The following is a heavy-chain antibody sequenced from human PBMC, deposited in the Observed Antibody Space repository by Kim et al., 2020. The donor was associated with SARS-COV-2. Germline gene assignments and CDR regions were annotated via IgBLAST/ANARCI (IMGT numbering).Heavy chain of an antibody. V-gene: IGHV3-74*01. CDR1: GFTFSSYW. CDR3: ARSFRSGDYFDY. J-gene: IGHJ4*02. Sequence: GGSLRLSCVASGFTFSSYWMHWVRQAPGKGLVWVSRINSDGSRTTYADSVKGRFTISRDNAKNTLYLQMNSLRAEDTAVYYCARSFRSGDYFDYWGQGTLVTVSS. CDR2: INSDGSRT.